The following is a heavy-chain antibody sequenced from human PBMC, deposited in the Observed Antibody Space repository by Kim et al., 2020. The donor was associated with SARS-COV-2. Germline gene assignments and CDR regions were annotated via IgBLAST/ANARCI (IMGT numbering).Heavy chain of an antibody. J-gene: IGHJ3*02. D-gene: IGHD2-21*01. V-gene: IGHV4-59*08. CDR3: ARHRGQRLDAFDI. Sequence: SETLSLTCSVSGGSISSYYWSWIRQPPGKGLEWIGYIYYSGSTNYSPSLKSRVTISIDTSKNQFSLKLRSVTAADTAVDDCARHRGQRLDAFDIWGEGTMVPVSA. CDR1: GGSISSYY. CDR2: IYYSGST.